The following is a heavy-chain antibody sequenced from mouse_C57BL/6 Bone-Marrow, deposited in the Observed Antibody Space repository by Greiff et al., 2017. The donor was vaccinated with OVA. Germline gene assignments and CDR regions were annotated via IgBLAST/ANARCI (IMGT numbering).Heavy chain of an antibody. D-gene: IGHD1-1*02. CDR3: ARSPYGGFAY. Sequence: EVNVVESGGGLVKPGGSLKLSCAASGFTFSSYTMSWVRQTPEKRLEWVATISGGGGNTYYPDSVKGRFTISRDNAKNTLYLQMSSLRSEDTALYYCARSPYGGFAYWGQGTLVTVSA. J-gene: IGHJ3*01. CDR1: GFTFSSYT. V-gene: IGHV5-9*01. CDR2: ISGGGGNT.